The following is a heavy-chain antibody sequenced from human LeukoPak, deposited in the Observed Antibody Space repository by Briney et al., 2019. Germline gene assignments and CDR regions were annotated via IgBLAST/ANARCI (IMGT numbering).Heavy chain of an antibody. D-gene: IGHD3-10*01. Sequence: SETLSLTCAVYGGSFSGYYWSWIRQPPGKGLEWIGEINHSGSTNYNPSLKSRVTISVDTSKNQFSLKLSSVTAADTAVYYCARGAGYYGSGSYYDRGQGTLVTVSS. CDR3: ARGAGYYGSGSYYD. CDR1: GGSFSGYY. V-gene: IGHV4-34*01. J-gene: IGHJ4*02. CDR2: INHSGST.